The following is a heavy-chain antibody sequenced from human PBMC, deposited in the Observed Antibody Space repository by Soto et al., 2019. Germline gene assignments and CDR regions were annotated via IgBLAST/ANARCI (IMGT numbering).Heavy chain of an antibody. CDR2: TYYRSKWYN. J-gene: IGHJ5*01. Sequence: SQTLSLTCAISGDSVSSSSVTWNWIRQSPSRGLEWLGRTYYRSKWYNDYAESVKSRITINPDTSKNQFSLHLNSVTPEDTAVYYCVRLIGNSWLDFWAQGTLVTGSS. CDR1: GDSVSSSSVT. D-gene: IGHD1-26*01. CDR3: VRLIGNSWLDF. V-gene: IGHV6-1*01.